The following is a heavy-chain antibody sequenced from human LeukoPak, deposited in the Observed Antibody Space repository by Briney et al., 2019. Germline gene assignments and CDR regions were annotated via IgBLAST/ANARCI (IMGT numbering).Heavy chain of an antibody. J-gene: IGHJ3*02. Sequence: SETLSLTCTVSGYSISSGYYWGWIRQPPGKGLEWVGSIYPSGSTYYNSSLKSRVTISVDTSKNQFSLRLTSATAADTALYYCARGLMVSGTYYKSVFDIWGQGTMVTVSS. V-gene: IGHV4-38-2*02. D-gene: IGHD1-26*01. CDR3: ARGLMVSGTYYKSVFDI. CDR2: IYPSGST. CDR1: GYSISSGYY.